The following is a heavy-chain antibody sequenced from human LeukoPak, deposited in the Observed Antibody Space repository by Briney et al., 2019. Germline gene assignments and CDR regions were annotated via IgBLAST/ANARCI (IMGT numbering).Heavy chain of an antibody. J-gene: IGHJ4*02. CDR3: ARDSVYSGSTRGIGY. CDR1: GGTFSSYA. V-gene: IGHV1-69*05. Sequence: GASVKVSCKASGGTFSSYAISWVRQAPGQGLEWMGGIIPIFGTANYAQKFQGRVTMTRDMSTSTVYMELSSLRSEDTAVYYCARDSVYSGSTRGIGYWGQGTLVTVSS. D-gene: IGHD5-12*01. CDR2: IIPIFGTA.